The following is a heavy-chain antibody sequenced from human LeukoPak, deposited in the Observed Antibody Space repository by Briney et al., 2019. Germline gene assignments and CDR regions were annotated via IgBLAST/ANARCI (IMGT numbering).Heavy chain of an antibody. CDR3: AREGAQIAVAGSGWFDP. D-gene: IGHD6-19*01. CDR1: GYTFTSYY. V-gene: IGHV1-46*01. Sequence: ASVKVSCKASGYTFTSYYTHWVRQAPGQGLEWMGIINPSGGSTSYAQKFQGRVTMTRDTSTSTVYMELSSLRSEDTAVYYCAREGAQIAVAGSGWFDPWGQGTLVTVSS. CDR2: INPSGGST. J-gene: IGHJ5*02.